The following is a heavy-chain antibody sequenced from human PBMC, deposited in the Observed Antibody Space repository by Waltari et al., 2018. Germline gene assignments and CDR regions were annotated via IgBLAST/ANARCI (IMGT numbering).Heavy chain of an antibody. CDR2: IYHSGST. CDR3: ARHRSEFWSGYYSDIGFDY. V-gene: IGHV4-38-2*01. D-gene: IGHD3-3*01. J-gene: IGHJ4*02. Sequence: QVQLQESGPGLVKPSETLSLTCAVTGYPISRGYYWGWIRQPPGKGLEGIESIYHSGSTYYNPSLKRRVTISVDTSKNQFSLKLSSVTAADTAVYYCARHRSEFWSGYYSDIGFDYWGQGTLVTVSS. CDR1: GYPISRGYY.